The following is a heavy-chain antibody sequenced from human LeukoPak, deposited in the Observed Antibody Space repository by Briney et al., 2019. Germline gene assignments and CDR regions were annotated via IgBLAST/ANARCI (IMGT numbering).Heavy chain of an antibody. CDR2: IYHSGST. CDR1: GGSISSGGYS. CDR3: ARGGSGSYYNWYFDL. D-gene: IGHD3-10*01. J-gene: IGHJ2*01. V-gene: IGHV4-30-2*01. Sequence: PSQTLSLTCAVSGGSISSGGYSWSWIRQPPGKGLEWIGYIYHSGSTYYNPSLESRVTISVDRSKNQFSLKLSSVTAADTAVYYCARGGSGSYYNWYFDLWGRGTLVTVSS.